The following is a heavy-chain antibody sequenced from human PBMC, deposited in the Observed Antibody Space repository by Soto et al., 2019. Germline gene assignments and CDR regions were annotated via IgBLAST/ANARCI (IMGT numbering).Heavy chain of an antibody. Sequence: EVQLVESGGNLVEPGGSLRLSCAASGFRFNIYSMNWVGQAPGKGLEWSAYITSDTKTIKYADSVKGRFTISRDNDKNLVYLYMNSLRDEDTAVYYCARSVEGHFDYWGQGTVVTVSA. J-gene: IGHJ4*02. V-gene: IGHV3-48*02. CDR3: ARSVEGHFDY. CDR1: GFRFNIYS. D-gene: IGHD6-19*01. CDR2: ITSDTKTI.